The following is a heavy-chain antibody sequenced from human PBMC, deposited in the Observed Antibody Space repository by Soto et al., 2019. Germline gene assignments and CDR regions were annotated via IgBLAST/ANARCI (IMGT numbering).Heavy chain of an antibody. Sequence: QVQLVESGGGVVQPGRSLRLSCAASGFTFSSYAMHWVRQAPGKGLEWVAVISYDGSNKYYADSVKGRFTISRDNSKNTLYLQMNSLRAEDTAVYYCARILCSSTSCYEPRKYYYYGMDVWGQGTTVTVSS. CDR1: GFTFSSYA. J-gene: IGHJ6*02. D-gene: IGHD2-2*01. V-gene: IGHV3-30-3*01. CDR2: ISYDGSNK. CDR3: ARILCSSTSCYEPRKYYYYGMDV.